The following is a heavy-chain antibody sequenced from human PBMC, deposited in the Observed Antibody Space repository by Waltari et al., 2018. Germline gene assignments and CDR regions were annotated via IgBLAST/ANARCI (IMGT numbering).Heavy chain of an antibody. CDR2: INHSGNT. J-gene: IGHJ6*02. CDR3: VRLEDCTGPGGNCYSGDSFALDV. Sequence: QVQLQQWGAGQLQPSETLSLTCAVYGGSFIGYYWGWIRQAPGKGLGWIGEINHSGNTNYNPSLRSRVTMLVDTSKSQLSLKVHSVTAADTAVYYCVRLEDCTGPGGNCYSGDSFALDVWGQGTTVTVSS. D-gene: IGHD2-8*02. CDR1: GGSFIGYY. V-gene: IGHV4-34*02.